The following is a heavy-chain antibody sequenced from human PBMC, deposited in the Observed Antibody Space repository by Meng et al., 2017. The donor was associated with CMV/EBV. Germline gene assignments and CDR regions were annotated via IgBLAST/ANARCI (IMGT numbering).Heavy chain of an antibody. V-gene: IGHV3-30-3*01. CDR2: ISYDGSNK. D-gene: IGHD3-16*01. CDR1: GFTFSSYA. CDR3: ARARPLMDY. J-gene: IGHJ4*02. Sequence: VQVVESGGGVVQAGRSLRLSCAASGFTFSSYAMHWVRQAPGKGLEWVAVISYDGSNKYYADSVKGRFTISRDNSKNTLYLQMNSLRAEDTAVYYCARARPLMDYWGQGTLVTVSS.